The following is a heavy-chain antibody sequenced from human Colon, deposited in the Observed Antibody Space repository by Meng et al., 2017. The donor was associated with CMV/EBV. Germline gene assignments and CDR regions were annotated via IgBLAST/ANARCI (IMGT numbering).Heavy chain of an antibody. CDR1: GFTFSSYA. CDR2: ISQDGSNT. V-gene: IGHV3-30*04. CDR3: ASETSGEKDFDY. Sequence: CAVSGFTFSSYAMHWVRQAPGKGLEWVAVISQDGSNTYYADSVKGRFTISRDNSKETLYLQMNSLRAEDTAIFYCASETSGEKDFDYWGQGTVVTVSS. D-gene: IGHD5-24*01. J-gene: IGHJ4*02.